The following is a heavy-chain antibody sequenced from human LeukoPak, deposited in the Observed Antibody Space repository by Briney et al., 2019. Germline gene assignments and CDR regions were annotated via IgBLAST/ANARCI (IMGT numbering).Heavy chain of an antibody. Sequence: GGSLRLSCAASGFTFSSYGMHWVRQAPGKGLEWVAVIWYDGSNKYYADSVKGRFTISRDNSKNTLYLQMNSLRAEDTAVYYCANYVQYGNNFDYWGQGTLVTVSS. CDR1: GFTFSSYG. CDR2: IWYDGSNK. CDR3: ANYVQYGNNFDY. V-gene: IGHV3-33*06. J-gene: IGHJ4*02. D-gene: IGHD5-24*01.